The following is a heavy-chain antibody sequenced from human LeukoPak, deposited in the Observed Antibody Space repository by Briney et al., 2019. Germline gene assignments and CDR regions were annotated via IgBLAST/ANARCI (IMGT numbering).Heavy chain of an antibody. J-gene: IGHJ4*02. CDR1: GFTVSSNY. D-gene: IGHD6-25*01. CDR2: IDYGGST. CDR3: ARDLAAGAGYFDY. Sequence: LRLSCAASGFTVSSNYMSWIRQHPGKGLEWIGYIDYGGSTYYSPSLKSRIIISVDTSKTQFSLKLSSVTAADTAVYYCARDLAAGAGYFDYWGQGTLVTVSS. V-gene: IGHV4-31*02.